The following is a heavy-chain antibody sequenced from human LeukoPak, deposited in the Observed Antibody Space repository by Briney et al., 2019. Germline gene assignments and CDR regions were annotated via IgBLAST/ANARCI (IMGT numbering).Heavy chain of an antibody. Sequence: GASVTVSFKASGYTFTVYYMHWVRQAPGQGLEWMGWITPNSGGTNYAQKVQGWVTITRDTAISTAYMELCRLRSGDTAVYYCATARGYGGMDVCGKGATWTVSS. CDR2: ITPNSGGT. D-gene: IGHD5-12*01. J-gene: IGHJ6*04. CDR1: GYTFTVYY. CDR3: ATARGYGGMDV. V-gene: IGHV1-2*04.